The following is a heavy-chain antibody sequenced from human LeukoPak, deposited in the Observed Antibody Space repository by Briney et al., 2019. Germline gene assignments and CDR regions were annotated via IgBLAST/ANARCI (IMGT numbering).Heavy chain of an antibody. D-gene: IGHD1-26*01. CDR2: ISGSGEST. Sequence: GGSLRLSCAASGFTFSSYWMTWVRQAPGKGLEWVSAISGSGESTYYADSVKGRFTISRDNSKNTLYLQMNSLRAEDTAVYYCAKDLSGSYDYWGQGTLVTVSS. J-gene: IGHJ4*02. CDR1: GFTFSSYW. V-gene: IGHV3-23*01. CDR3: AKDLSGSYDY.